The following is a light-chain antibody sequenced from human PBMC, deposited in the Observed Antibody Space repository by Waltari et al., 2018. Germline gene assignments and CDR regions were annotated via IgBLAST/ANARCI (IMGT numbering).Light chain of an antibody. V-gene: IGLV2-14*01. CDR3: SSYTSSSTVV. CDR2: EVN. Sequence: QSALTQPASVSGSPGQSITISCTGTSSDVGGHNYVSWYQHHPGKAPKLMIYEVNNRPSGVSTPFSGSKSGNTASLTISDLQAEDEADYHCSSYTSSSTVVFGGGTKLTVL. J-gene: IGLJ2*01. CDR1: SSDVGGHNY.